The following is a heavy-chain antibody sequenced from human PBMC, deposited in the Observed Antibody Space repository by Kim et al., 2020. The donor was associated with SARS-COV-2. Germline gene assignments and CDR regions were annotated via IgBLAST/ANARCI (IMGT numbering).Heavy chain of an antibody. CDR3: ARIPWTWIKHGMDV. CDR2: INHSGST. CDR1: GGSFSGYY. V-gene: IGHV4-34*01. J-gene: IGHJ6*02. D-gene: IGHD5-18*01. Sequence: SETLSLTCAVYGGSFSGYYWSWIRQPPGKGLEWIGEINHSGSTNYNPSLKSRVTISVDTSKNQFSLKLSSVTAADTAVYYCARIPWTWIKHGMDVWGQGT.